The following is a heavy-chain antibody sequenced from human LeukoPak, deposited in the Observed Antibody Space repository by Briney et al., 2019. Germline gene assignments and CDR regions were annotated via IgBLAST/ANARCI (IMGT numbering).Heavy chain of an antibody. CDR1: GGSISSYY. CDR3: ARAPMVGWLPHSGPYMDV. CDR2: IYYSGST. V-gene: IGHV4-59*01. J-gene: IGHJ6*03. Sequence: SETLSLTCTVSGGSISSYYWSWIRQPPGKGLEWIGYIYYSGSTNYNPSLKSRVTISVDTSKNQFSLKLSSVTAADTAVYYCARAPMVGWLPHSGPYMDVWGKGTTVTVSS. D-gene: IGHD5-24*01.